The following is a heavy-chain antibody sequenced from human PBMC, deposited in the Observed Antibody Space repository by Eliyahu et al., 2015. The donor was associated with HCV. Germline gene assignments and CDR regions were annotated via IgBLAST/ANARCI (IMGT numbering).Heavy chain of an antibody. CDR2: FYHXPTYPSGPT. D-gene: IGHD5-24*01. J-gene: IGHJ3*02. CDR3: ASPRESEHGFDI. CDR1: GGSLSISRYY. V-gene: IGHV4-39*01. Sequence: QLQLQVSGPGLVRPSETLSLTCGVSGGSLSISRYYWAWRRQPPGKGLXWIGAFYHXPTYPSGPTFYNPSLESRLTMSVDTSKEQVSLRLTSVTAADTAVYYCASPRESEHGFDIWGQGTMVTVSS.